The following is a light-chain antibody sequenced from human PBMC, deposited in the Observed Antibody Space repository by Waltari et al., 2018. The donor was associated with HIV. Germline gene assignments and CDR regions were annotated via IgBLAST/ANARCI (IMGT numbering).Light chain of an antibody. CDR2: KDN. J-gene: IGLJ3*02. CDR3: QSSDSSGAYWV. Sequence: SFQLTQPPSVSVSPGQTARITCSGETLPGQYVFWYHKRPGQAPVLVIYKDNERPSGIPERFSGSTSGTTVALTISGVQPEDEADYYCQSSDSSGAYWVFGGGTKLTVL. CDR1: TLPGQY. V-gene: IGLV3-25*03.